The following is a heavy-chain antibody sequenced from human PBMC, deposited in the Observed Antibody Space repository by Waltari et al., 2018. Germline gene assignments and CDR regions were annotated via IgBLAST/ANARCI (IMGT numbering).Heavy chain of an antibody. CDR2: ISGSGGST. D-gene: IGHD3-9*01. CDR1: GFTFISYS. J-gene: IGHJ4*02. CDR3: AKCQLRYFDWLLSPMGIDY. Sequence: EVQLVESGGGLVKPGGSLRLSCAASGFTFISYSMNWVRQAPGKGLEWVSAISGSGGSTYYADSVKGRFTISRDNSKNTLYLQMNSLRAEDTAVYYCAKCQLRYFDWLLSPMGIDYWGQGTLVTVSS. V-gene: IGHV3-23*04.